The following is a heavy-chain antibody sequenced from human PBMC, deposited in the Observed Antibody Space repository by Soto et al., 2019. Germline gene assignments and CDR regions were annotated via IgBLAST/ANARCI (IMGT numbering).Heavy chain of an antibody. V-gene: IGHV3-48*02. CDR1: GFTFSSYS. Sequence: LRLSFAASGFTFSSYSMNWVRQAPGRGLEWVSYISSSSSTIYYADSVKGRFTISRDNAKNSLYLQMNSLRDEDTAVYYCARSPFPYPGNFDYWGQGTLVTVSS. J-gene: IGHJ4*02. CDR2: ISSSSSTI. CDR3: ARSPFPYPGNFDY.